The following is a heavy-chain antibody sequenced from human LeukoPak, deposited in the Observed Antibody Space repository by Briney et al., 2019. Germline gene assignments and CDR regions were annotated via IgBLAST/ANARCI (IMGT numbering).Heavy chain of an antibody. CDR3: ARGVFLGSPFDS. CDR2: ISSGSSYI. V-gene: IGHV3-21*01. D-gene: IGHD2/OR15-2a*01. CDR1: GFTFSSYY. J-gene: IGHJ4*02. Sequence: GGSLRLSCAASGFTFSSYYMNWVRQAPGKGLEWVSSISSGSSYIYYADSVKGRFTISRDNAKNSLYLQMNSLRVEDTAVYYCARGVFLGSPFDSWGQGNLVTVSS.